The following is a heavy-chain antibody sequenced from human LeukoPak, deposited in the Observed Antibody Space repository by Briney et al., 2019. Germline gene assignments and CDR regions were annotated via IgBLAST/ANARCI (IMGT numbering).Heavy chain of an antibody. CDR2: ISGSGGST. D-gene: IGHD3-22*01. Sequence: PGGSLRLSCAASGFTFSSYAMSWVRQAPGKGLEWVSAISGSGGSTYYADSVKGRFTISRDNSKNTLYLQMNSLRAEDTAVYYCAKDDSCHYYEPVVGYFQHWGQGTLVTVSS. CDR3: AKDDSCHYYEPVVGYFQH. V-gene: IGHV3-23*01. J-gene: IGHJ1*01. CDR1: GFTFSSYA.